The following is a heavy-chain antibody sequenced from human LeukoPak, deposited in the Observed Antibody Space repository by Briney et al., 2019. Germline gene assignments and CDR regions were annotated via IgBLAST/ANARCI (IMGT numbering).Heavy chain of an antibody. CDR2: ISSGGSTL. Sequence: GGSRRLSCEASGFTFSSYEMNWVRQAPGKGLEWVSYISSGGSTLYYADSVKGRFTISRDNAKNSLYLQMNSLRAEDTAFYYCARVRDGSQDYWGQGTLVTVSS. CDR1: GFTFSSYE. J-gene: IGHJ4*02. D-gene: IGHD5-24*01. V-gene: IGHV3-48*03. CDR3: ARVRDGSQDY.